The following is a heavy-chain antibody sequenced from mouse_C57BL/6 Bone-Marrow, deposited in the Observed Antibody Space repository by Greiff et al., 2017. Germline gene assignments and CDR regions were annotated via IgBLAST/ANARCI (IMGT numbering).Heavy chain of an antibody. V-gene: IGHV1-12*01. Sequence: QVQLQQSGAELVRPGASVKMSCKASGYTFTSYSMHWVKQTPRQGLEWIGAIYPGNGDTSYNQKFKGKATLTVDKSSSTAYMQLSSLTSEDSAVYFSARCGLKRAMDYWGQGTSVTVSS. CDR3: ARCGLKRAMDY. J-gene: IGHJ4*01. CDR2: IYPGNGDT. CDR1: GYTFTSYS. D-gene: IGHD1-3*01.